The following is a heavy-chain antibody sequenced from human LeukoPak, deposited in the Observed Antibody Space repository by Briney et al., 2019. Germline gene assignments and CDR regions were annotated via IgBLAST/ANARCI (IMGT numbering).Heavy chain of an antibody. D-gene: IGHD6-6*01. Sequence: SSETLSLTCTVSGGSISSYYWSWIRQPPGKGLEWIGYIYYSGSTNYNPSLKSRVTISVDTSKNQFSLKLSSVTAADTAVYYCARYSSSSGAGFDIWGQGTMVTVSS. V-gene: IGHV4-59*08. CDR2: IYYSGST. CDR1: GGSISSYY. CDR3: ARYSSSSGAGFDI. J-gene: IGHJ3*02.